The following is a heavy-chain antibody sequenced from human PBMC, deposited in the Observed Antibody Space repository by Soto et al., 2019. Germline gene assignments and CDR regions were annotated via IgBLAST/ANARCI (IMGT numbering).Heavy chain of an antibody. D-gene: IGHD6-19*01. CDR1: GFTVSSNY. V-gene: IGHV3-53*01. CDR3: ARGGGLYSSAFIDY. CDR2: IYSGGST. J-gene: IGHJ4*02. Sequence: EVQLVESGGGLIQPGGSLRLSCAASGFTVSSNYMSWVRQAPGKGLEWVSVIYSGGSTYYADSVKGRFTISRDNSKNTLYLQMHSLRAEDTAVYYCARGGGLYSSAFIDYWGQGTLVTVSS.